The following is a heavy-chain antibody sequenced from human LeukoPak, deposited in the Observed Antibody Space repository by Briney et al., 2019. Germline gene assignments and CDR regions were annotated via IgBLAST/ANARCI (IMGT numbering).Heavy chain of an antibody. Sequence: SQTLSLTCAISGDSVSSNSAAWNWIRQSPSRGLEWLGRTYYRSKWYNDYAVSVKSRITINPDTSKNQFSLQLNSVTPEDTAVYYCARGPRDYYDSSGPELFDYWGQGTLVTVSS. CDR1: GDSVSSNSAA. CDR3: ARGPRDYYDSSGPELFDY. CDR2: TYYRSKWYN. D-gene: IGHD3-22*01. J-gene: IGHJ4*02. V-gene: IGHV6-1*01.